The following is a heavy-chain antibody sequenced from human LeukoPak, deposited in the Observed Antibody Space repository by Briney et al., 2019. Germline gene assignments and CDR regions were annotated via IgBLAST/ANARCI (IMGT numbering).Heavy chain of an antibody. CDR2: INPNSGGT. V-gene: IGHV1-2*02. J-gene: IGHJ4*02. Sequence: ASVKVSCKASGYTFTGYYMHWVRQAPGQGLEWMGWINPNSGGTNYAQKFQGRVTMTRDTPISTAYMELSRLRSDDTAVYYCARDQTGLYYYGSGSYIPDGFLIWGQGTLVTVSS. D-gene: IGHD3-10*01. CDR3: ARDQTGLYYYGSGSYIPDGFLI. CDR1: GYTFTGYY.